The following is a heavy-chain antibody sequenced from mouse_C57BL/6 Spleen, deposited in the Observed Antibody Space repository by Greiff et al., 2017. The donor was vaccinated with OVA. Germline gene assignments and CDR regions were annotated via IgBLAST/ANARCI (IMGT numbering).Heavy chain of an antibody. CDR1: GFTFSSYA. D-gene: IGHD2-4*01. Sequence: EVKLVESGAGLVKPGGSLKLSCAASGFTFSSYAMSWVRQTPEKRLEWVAYISSGGDYIYYADTVKGRFTISRDNARNTLYLQMSSLKSEDTAMYYCTRSMITTRVCYYAMGYWGKGPSVTVAT. CDR3: TRSMITTRVCYYAMGY. J-gene: IGHJ4*01. CDR2: ISSGGDYI. V-gene: IGHV5-9-1*02.